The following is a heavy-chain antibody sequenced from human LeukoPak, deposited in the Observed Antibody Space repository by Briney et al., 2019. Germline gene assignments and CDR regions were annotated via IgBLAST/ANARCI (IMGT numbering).Heavy chain of an antibody. CDR3: ARDGFDYYDSSGYNDY. J-gene: IGHJ4*02. CDR2: IKQDGSEK. D-gene: IGHD3-22*01. Sequence: PGGSLRLSCVASGFTFSSYWMSWVRQAPGKGLEWVANIKQDGSEKYYVDSVKGRFTISRDNAKNSLYLQMNSLRAEDTAVYYCARDGFDYYDSSGYNDYWGQGTLVTVSS. CDR1: GFTFSSYW. V-gene: IGHV3-7*01.